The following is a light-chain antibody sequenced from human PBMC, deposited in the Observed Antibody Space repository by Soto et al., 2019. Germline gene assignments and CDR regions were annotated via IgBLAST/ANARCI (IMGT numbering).Light chain of an antibody. CDR1: SSDVGRYDL. V-gene: IGLV2-23*02. CDR3: CSYAGSSTYV. Sequence: QSVLTQPASVSGSPGESIAISCTGSSSDVGRYDLVSWYQQHPGKVPKLIIHEVTKRSSGLSNRFSGSKSGNTASLTISGLQAEDEADYYCCSYAGSSTYVFGTGTKATVL. J-gene: IGLJ1*01. CDR2: EVT.